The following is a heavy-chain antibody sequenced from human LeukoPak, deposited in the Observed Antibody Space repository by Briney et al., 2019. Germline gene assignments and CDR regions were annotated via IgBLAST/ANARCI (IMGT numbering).Heavy chain of an antibody. CDR2: ISAYNGNT. CDR3: AGLYSSSWWNWFDP. Sequence: ASVKVSCKASGYTFTSYVISWVRQAPGQGLEWMGWISAYNGNTNYAQKLQGRVTMTTDTSTSAAYMELRSLRSDDTAVYYCAGLYSSSWWNWFDPWGQGTLVTVSS. D-gene: IGHD6-13*01. V-gene: IGHV1-18*01. CDR1: GYTFTSYV. J-gene: IGHJ5*02.